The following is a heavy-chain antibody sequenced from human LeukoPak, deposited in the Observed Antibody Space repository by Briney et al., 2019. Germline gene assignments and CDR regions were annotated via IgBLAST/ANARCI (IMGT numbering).Heavy chain of an antibody. CDR3: ARPAYYDSSGYVIDY. CDR2: INPHSGNT. Sequence: GASVRLSCKTSGYTFNIFAITWVRQAPGQGLEWMGWINPHSGNTNSAQKVKGRVTLTTDTSTRTAYMELRSLRSDDTAVYYCARPAYYDSSGYVIDYWGQGTLVTVSS. D-gene: IGHD3-22*01. CDR1: GYTFNIFA. V-gene: IGHV1-18*01. J-gene: IGHJ4*02.